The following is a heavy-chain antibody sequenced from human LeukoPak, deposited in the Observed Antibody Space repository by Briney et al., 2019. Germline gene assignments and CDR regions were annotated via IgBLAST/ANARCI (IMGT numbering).Heavy chain of an antibody. CDR1: GGTFSSYA. J-gene: IGHJ4*02. CDR3: ARDPDYGGNSAFDY. D-gene: IGHD4-23*01. Sequence: ASVKVSCKASGGTFSSYAISWVRQAPGQGLEWMGRIIPILGMANYAQKFQGRVTITADKSTSTACMELSSLRSEDTAVYYCARDPDYGGNSAFDYWGQGTLVTVSS. CDR2: IIPILGMA. V-gene: IGHV1-69*04.